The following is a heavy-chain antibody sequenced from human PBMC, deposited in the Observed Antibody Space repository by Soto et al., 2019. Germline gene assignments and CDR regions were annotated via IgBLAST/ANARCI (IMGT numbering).Heavy chain of an antibody. V-gene: IGHV4-61*01. CDR3: ARFNWNYALKFDY. CDR2: IYYSGST. D-gene: IGHD1-7*01. Sequence: NPSETLSLTCTVSGGSVSSGSYYWSWIRQPPGKGLEWIGYIYYSGSTNYNPSLKSRVTISVDTSKNQFSLKLSSVTAADTAVYYCARFNWNYALKFDYWGQGTLVTVSS. CDR1: GGSVSSGSYY. J-gene: IGHJ4*02.